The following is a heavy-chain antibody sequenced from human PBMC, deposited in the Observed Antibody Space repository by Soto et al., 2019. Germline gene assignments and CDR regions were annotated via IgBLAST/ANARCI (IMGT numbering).Heavy chain of an antibody. CDR2: ISYDGSNK. CDR1: GFTFSSYG. J-gene: IGHJ6*02. Sequence: QVHLVESGGGVVQPGRSLRLSCAASGFTFSSYGMHWVRQAPGKGLEWVAVISYDGSNKYYADSVKGRFTISRDNSKNTLYLQMNSLGAEDTAVYYCAKDQGGSGSYGMDVWGQGTTVTVSS. CDR3: AKDQGGSGSYGMDV. V-gene: IGHV3-30*18. D-gene: IGHD3-10*01.